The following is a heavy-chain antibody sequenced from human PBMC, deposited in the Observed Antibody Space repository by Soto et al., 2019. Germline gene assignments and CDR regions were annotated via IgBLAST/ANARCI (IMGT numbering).Heavy chain of an antibody. V-gene: IGHV1-2*04. CDR2: INPNSGGT. D-gene: IGHD6-6*01. J-gene: IGHJ4*02. Sequence: QVQLVQSGAEVKKPGASVKVSCKASGYAFTDYYMHWVRQAPGQGLEWMGWINPNSGGTNYAQKFKGWVTMTRDTSISTAYMELNSDDTAVYYCARAYSSSYDFDYWGQGTLVTVSS. CDR1: GYAFTDYY. CDR3: ARAYSSSYDFDY.